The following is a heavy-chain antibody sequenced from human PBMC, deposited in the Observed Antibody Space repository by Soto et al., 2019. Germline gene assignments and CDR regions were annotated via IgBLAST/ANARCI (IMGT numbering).Heavy chain of an antibody. CDR2: IYSGGST. D-gene: IGHD6-19*01. CDR3: ARERAVAAKNWFQA. J-gene: IGHJ5*02. CDR1: GFTVSSNY. Sequence: VGSLRLSCAASGFTVSSNYMSCVRHSPGKGLEWVSVIYSGGSTYYADSVKGRFTISRDNSKNTLYLQMNSLRAEDTAVYYCARERAVAAKNWFQAWGQAPLVLVS. V-gene: IGHV3-53*01.